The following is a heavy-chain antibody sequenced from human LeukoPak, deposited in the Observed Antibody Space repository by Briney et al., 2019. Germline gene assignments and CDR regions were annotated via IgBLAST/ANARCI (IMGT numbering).Heavy chain of an antibody. Sequence: GGSLRLSCAASGFTFSSYGMHWVRQAPGKGLEWVAVISYDGGNKYYADSVKGRFTISRDNSKNTLYLQMNSLRAEDTAVYYCASLDYYGSGSHYYYYGMDVWGQGTTVTVSS. CDR2: ISYDGGNK. J-gene: IGHJ6*02. CDR3: ASLDYYGSGSHYYYYGMDV. D-gene: IGHD3-10*01. V-gene: IGHV3-30*03. CDR1: GFTFSSYG.